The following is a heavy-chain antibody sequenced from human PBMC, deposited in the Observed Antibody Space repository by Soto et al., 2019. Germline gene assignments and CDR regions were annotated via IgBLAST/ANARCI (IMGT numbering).Heavy chain of an antibody. V-gene: IGHV5-51*01. CDR3: ASDPHCKGGNCPMGGFDM. CDR2: IYPGNSNT. CDR1: GSGLSIHW. D-gene: IGHD2-15*01. J-gene: IGHJ3*02. Sequence: GDSLKISCKASGSGLSIHWVAWLRQMLGQRLEWVGFIYPGNSNTTYSPSLQGHLIISAATALSTTYPQGDTLKPSDTAMYFCASDPHCKGGNCPMGGFDMWGQGTMVTVSS.